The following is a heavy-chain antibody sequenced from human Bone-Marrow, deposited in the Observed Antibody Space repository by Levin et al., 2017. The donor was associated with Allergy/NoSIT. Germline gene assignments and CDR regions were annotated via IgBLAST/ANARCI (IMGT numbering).Heavy chain of an antibody. V-gene: IGHV3-30*18. CDR1: GFTFRTYG. J-gene: IGHJ3*02. CDR2: ISYDGSKK. CDR3: AKDRNYADYGLADVLDI. D-gene: IGHD4-17*01. Sequence: SGGSLRLSCAASGFTFRTYGMHWVRQAPGKGLEWVAVISYDGSKKYYADSVKGRFTISRDNSKNTLDLQMNSLRAEDTAVYYCAKDRNYADYGLADVLDIWGQGTVVSVSS.